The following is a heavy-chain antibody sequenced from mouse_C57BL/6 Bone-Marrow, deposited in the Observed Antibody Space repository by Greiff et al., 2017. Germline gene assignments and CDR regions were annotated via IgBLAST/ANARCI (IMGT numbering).Heavy chain of an antibody. Sequence: EVKLEESGGGLVQPKGSLKLSCAASGFSFNTYAMNWVRQAPGKGLEWVARIRSKSNNYATYYADSVKDRFTISRDDSESMLYLQMNNLKTEDTAMYYCVRHASPYYFDYWGQGTTLTVSS. CDR2: IRSKSNNYAT. CDR1: GFSFNTYA. CDR3: VRHASPYYFDY. D-gene: IGHD6-1*01. J-gene: IGHJ2*01. V-gene: IGHV10-1*01.